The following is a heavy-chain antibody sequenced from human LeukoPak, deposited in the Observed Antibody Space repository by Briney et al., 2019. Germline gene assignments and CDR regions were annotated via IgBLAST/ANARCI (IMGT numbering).Heavy chain of an antibody. CDR1: GFTFSDYY. CDR3: AKDFSQWLAEYYFDY. CDR2: ISGSGGST. Sequence: GGSLRLSCTASGFTFSDYYMSWVRQAPGKGLEWVSAISGSGGSTYYADSVKGRFTISRDNSKNTLYLQMNSLRAEDTAVYYCAKDFSQWLAEYYFDYWGQGTLVTVSS. J-gene: IGHJ4*02. V-gene: IGHV3-23*01. D-gene: IGHD6-19*01.